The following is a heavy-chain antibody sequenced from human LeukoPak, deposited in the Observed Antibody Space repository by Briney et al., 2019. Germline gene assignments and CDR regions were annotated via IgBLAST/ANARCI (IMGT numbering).Heavy chain of an antibody. CDR3: ASVYVMGYCSGGSCYSGLDY. CDR2: IMPIFGTA. V-gene: IGHV1-69*06. CDR1: GGTFSGYA. Sequence: SVKVSCKASGGTFSGYAISWVRQAPGQGLEWMGGIMPIFGTANYAQKFQGRVTITADKSTSTAYMELSSLRSEDTAVYYCASVYVMGYCSGGSCYSGLDYWGQGTLVTVSS. J-gene: IGHJ4*02. D-gene: IGHD2-15*01.